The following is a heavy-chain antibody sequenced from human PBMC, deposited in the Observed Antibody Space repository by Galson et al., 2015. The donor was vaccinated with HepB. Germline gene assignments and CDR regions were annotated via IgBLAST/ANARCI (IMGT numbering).Heavy chain of an antibody. CDR3: ARDARYAFEM. Sequence: SVKVSCKASGYTFTGYYLHWVRQAPGQGLEWMGWISTNSGNTYYAQKFQDRLIMTTERSTSTAYMELRSLTSDDTAFYYCARDARYAFEMWGQGTMVTVS. CDR2: ISTNSGNT. J-gene: IGHJ3*02. CDR1: GYTFTGYY. D-gene: IGHD6-6*01. V-gene: IGHV1-2*02.